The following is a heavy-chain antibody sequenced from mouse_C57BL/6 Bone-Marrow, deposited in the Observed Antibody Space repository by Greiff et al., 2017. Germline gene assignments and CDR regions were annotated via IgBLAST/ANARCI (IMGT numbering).Heavy chain of an antibody. D-gene: IGHD1-1*01. CDR3: ARSSSYWYFDV. Sequence: VQLQQSGAELVRPGTSVKVSCKASGYAFTNYLIEWVKQRPGQGLAWIGVINPGSGGTNYNEKFKGKATLTADKSSSTAYMQLSSLTSEDSAVYFCARSSSYWYFDVWGTGTTVTVSS. V-gene: IGHV1-54*01. CDR1: GYAFTNYL. CDR2: INPGSGGT. J-gene: IGHJ1*03.